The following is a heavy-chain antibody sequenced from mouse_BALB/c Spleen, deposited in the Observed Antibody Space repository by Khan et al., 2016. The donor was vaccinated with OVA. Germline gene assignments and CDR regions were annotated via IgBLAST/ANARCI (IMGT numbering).Heavy chain of an antibody. Sequence: EVQLQESGPGLVKPSQSLSLTCTVTGYSITSDYAWNWIRQFPGNKLEWMGYISYSGNTKYNPSLKSRVSITRDTSKNQFVLQLNSVTIEDTATYYCARIYGEDFDYWGQGTTLTVSA. V-gene: IGHV3-2*02. J-gene: IGHJ2*01. CDR1: GYSITSDYA. CDR2: ISYSGNT. CDR3: ARIYGEDFDY. D-gene: IGHD1-1*01.